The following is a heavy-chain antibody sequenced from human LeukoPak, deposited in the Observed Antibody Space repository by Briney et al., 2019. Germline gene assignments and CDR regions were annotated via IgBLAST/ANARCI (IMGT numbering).Heavy chain of an antibody. D-gene: IGHD3-10*01. CDR2: IYYSGST. V-gene: IGHV4-39*01. CDR3: ARHPPYGSGSCFDY. Sequence: TSETLSLTCTVSGGSISSSSYYWGWIRQPPGKGLEWIGSIYYSGSTYYNPSLKSRVTKSVDTSKNQFSLKLSSVTAADTAVYYCARHPPYGSGSCFDYWGQGTLVTVSS. CDR1: GGSISSSSYY. J-gene: IGHJ4*02.